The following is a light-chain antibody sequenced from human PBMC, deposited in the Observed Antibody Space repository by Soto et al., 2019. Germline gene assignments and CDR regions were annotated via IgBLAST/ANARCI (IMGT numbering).Light chain of an antibody. Sequence: EIGMTQSPATLSVSPGGRATLSCRASQSISDTLAWYQQKPGQAPRLLIYGASARATGFPARFSGSGSGTDFTLTISSLQSEDFAVYYCQQYNNWPRTFGQGTKV. CDR1: QSISDT. V-gene: IGKV3-15*01. J-gene: IGKJ1*01. CDR3: QQYNNWPRT. CDR2: GAS.